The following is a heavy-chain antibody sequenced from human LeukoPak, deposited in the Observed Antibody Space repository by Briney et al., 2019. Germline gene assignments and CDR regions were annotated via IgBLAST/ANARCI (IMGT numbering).Heavy chain of an antibody. D-gene: IGHD3-22*01. CDR1: GGSISSSNW. CDR2: IYHSGST. CDR3: ARVKAKAYYYDSSGYPLDY. V-gene: IGHV4-4*02. J-gene: IGHJ4*02. Sequence: SETLSLTCAVSGGSISSSNWWSWVRQPPGKGLEWIGEIYHSGSTNYNPSLKSRVTISVDKSKNQFSLKLSSVTAADTAVYYCARVKAKAYYYDSSGYPLDYWGQGTLVTVSS.